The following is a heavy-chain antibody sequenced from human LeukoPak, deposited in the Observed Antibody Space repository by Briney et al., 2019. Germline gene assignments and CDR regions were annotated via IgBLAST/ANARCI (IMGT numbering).Heavy chain of an antibody. V-gene: IGHV4-34*01. CDR3: ARGLASPADY. J-gene: IGHJ4*02. CDR1: GGSFSGYY. CDR2: INHSGST. D-gene: IGHD2-2*01. Sequence: SETLSLTCAVYGGSFSGYYWSWIRQPPGKGLEWIGEINHSGSTNYNPSLKSRVTISVDTSKNQFSLKLSSVTAADTAVYYCARGLASPADYWGQGTLVTVSS.